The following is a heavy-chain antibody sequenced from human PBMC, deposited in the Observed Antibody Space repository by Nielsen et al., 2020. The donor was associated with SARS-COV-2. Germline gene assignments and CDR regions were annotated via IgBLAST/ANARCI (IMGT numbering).Heavy chain of an antibody. D-gene: IGHD5-18*01. CDR2: ISGRGGNT. J-gene: IGHJ4*02. CDR3: AKSDGGYSYGYPDY. CDR1: GFSFSNYA. Sequence: LSLTCAASGFSFSNYAMNWVRHAPGKGLEWVSAISGRGGNTFYADSVKGRFTISRDNSKSTLYLQMNSLSAEDTAIYYRAKSDGGYSYGYPDYWGQGTLVTVSS. V-gene: IGHV3-23*01.